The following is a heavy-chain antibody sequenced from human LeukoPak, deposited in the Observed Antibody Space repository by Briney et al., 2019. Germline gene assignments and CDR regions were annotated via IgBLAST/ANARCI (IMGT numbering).Heavy chain of an antibody. CDR1: GYTLTDYY. Sequence: ASVKVSCKASGYTLTDYYMHWVRQAPGQGLEWVGWISPNNGGTNYAQKFQGRVTMTRDTSIGTAYMELSRLRSDDTAVYYCAGGIASYSSSYFDYWGQGALVTVSS. CDR2: ISPNNGGT. V-gene: IGHV1-2*02. CDR3: AGGIASYSSSYFDY. D-gene: IGHD3-10*01. J-gene: IGHJ4*02.